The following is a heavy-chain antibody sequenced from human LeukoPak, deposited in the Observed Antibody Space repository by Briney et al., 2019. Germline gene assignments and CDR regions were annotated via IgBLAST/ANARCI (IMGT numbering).Heavy chain of an antibody. CDR2: IRYDGSNK. V-gene: IGHV3-30*02. CDR3: AKRDRMYTSGSYYFDY. J-gene: IGHJ4*02. D-gene: IGHD6-19*01. CDR1: GFTLSNYG. Sequence: GGSLRLSCAASGFTLSNYGMHWVRQAPGKGLEWVTFIRYDGSNKYYADSVKGRFTISRDNSKNTLYLQMNSLRAEDTAVYYCAKRDRMYTSGSYYFDYWGQGTLVTVSS.